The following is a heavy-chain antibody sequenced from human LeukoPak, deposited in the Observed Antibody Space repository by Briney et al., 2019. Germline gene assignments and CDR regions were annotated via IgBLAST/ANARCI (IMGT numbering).Heavy chain of an antibody. CDR2: IYPGDSDT. Sequence: GASLKISCKGSGSSFTSYWIGWVGQMPGKGLEWMGIIYPGDSDTRYSPSFQGQVTISADKSISTAYLQWSSLKASDTVMYYCARHAQDYGDYEYYFDYWGQGTLVTVSS. CDR3: ARHAQDYGDYEYYFDY. J-gene: IGHJ4*02. CDR1: GSSFTSYW. D-gene: IGHD4-17*01. V-gene: IGHV5-51*01.